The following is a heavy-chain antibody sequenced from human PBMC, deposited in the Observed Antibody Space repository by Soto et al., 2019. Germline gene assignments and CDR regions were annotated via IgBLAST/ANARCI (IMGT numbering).Heavy chain of an antibody. CDR2: IYHSGST. Sequence: QVQLQESGPGLVKPSGTLSLTCAVSGGSISSTNWWSWVRQPPGKGLEWIGEIYHSGSTNYNPSLKSRVTISVDKSKNQFSLKLSSVTAADTAVYYCARKDYYDSSGRSYDYWGQGTLVTVSS. V-gene: IGHV4-4*02. CDR1: GGSISSTNW. CDR3: ARKDYYDSSGRSYDY. D-gene: IGHD3-22*01. J-gene: IGHJ4*02.